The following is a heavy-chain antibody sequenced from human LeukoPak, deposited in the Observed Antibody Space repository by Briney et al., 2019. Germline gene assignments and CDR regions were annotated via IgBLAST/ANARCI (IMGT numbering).Heavy chain of an antibody. V-gene: IGHV3-49*03. CDR1: GFTFGTYA. J-gene: IGHJ4*02. CDR3: TRYSGRTDY. CDR2: IRSKTFGGTT. Sequence: GRSLRLSCTSSGFTFGTYAVSWFRQAPGKGLEWVAFIRSKTFGGTTEYAASVKGRFTISRDDSKNIAYLQMNSLKTEDTAVYYCTRYSGRTDYWGQETLVSVSS. D-gene: IGHD5-18*01.